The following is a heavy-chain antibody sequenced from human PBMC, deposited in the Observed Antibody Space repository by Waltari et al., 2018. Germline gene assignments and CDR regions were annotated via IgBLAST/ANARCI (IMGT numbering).Heavy chain of an antibody. CDR2: IYYSGST. D-gene: IGHD3-3*01. CDR3: ARDHGGP. J-gene: IGHJ5*02. CDR1: GGSISSYY. V-gene: IGHV4-59*12. Sequence: QVQLQESGPGLVKPSETLSLTCTVSGGSISSYYWSWIRQPPGKGLEWIGYIYYSGSTNYNPSLKSRVTISVDTSKNQFSLKLSSVTAADTAVYYCARDHGGPWGQGTLVTVSS.